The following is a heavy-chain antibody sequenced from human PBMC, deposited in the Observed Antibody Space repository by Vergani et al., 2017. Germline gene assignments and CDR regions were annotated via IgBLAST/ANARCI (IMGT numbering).Heavy chain of an antibody. CDR3: ARVXKHCSGGSCYSRYYYYYGMDV. D-gene: IGHD2-15*01. CDR1: GFTFSSYS. V-gene: IGHV3-21*01. Sequence: EVQLVESGGGLVKPGGSLRLSCAASGFTFSSYSMNWVRQAPGKGLEWVSSISSSSSYIYYADSVKGRFTISRDNAKNSLYLQMNSLRAEDTAVYYCARVXKHCSGGSCYSRYYYYYGMDVWGQGTTVTVSS. CDR2: ISSSSSYI. J-gene: IGHJ6*02.